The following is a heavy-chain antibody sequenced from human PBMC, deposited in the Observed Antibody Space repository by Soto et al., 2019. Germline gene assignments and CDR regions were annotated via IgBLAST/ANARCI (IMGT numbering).Heavy chain of an antibody. Sequence: QVQLVESGGGVVQPGRSLRLSCVASGFTFSNYGMHWVRQAPGKGLEWVALVWYDGNNKYYADSVKGRLSISRDNSKNTLYLEMNRLRADDTAVYYCVRDARGVDYGDYPSPEYYYYYGMDVWGRGTTVTVSS. CDR1: GFTFSNYG. D-gene: IGHD4-17*01. CDR3: VRDARGVDYGDYPSPEYYYYYGMDV. V-gene: IGHV3-33*01. J-gene: IGHJ6*02. CDR2: VWYDGNNK.